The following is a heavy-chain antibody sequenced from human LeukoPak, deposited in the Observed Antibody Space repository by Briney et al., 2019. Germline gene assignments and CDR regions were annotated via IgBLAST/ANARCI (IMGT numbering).Heavy chain of an antibody. V-gene: IGHV4-61*02. Sequence: SSGTLSLTCTVSGGSISSGSYYWHWIRQPAGKGLEWIGRISTSGITKYNPSFKSRVTIPVDTSKNQFSLKLSSVTAADTAVYYCARGPDHSNYVDYWGQGTLVTVSS. D-gene: IGHD4-11*01. CDR2: ISTSGIT. CDR3: ARGPDHSNYVDY. J-gene: IGHJ4*02. CDR1: GGSISSGSYY.